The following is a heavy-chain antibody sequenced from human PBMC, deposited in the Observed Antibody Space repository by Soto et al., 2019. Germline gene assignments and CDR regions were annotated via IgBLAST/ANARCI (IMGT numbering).Heavy chain of an antibody. J-gene: IGHJ4*02. V-gene: IGHV4-59*01. Sequence: SETLSLTCTVSGGSISSYYWSWIRQPPGKGLEWIGYIYYSGGTNYNPSLKSRVTISVDTSKNQFSLKLSSVTAADTAVYYCARVSSGWFFDYWGQGTLVTVSS. D-gene: IGHD6-19*01. CDR2: IYYSGGT. CDR3: ARVSSGWFFDY. CDR1: GGSISSYY.